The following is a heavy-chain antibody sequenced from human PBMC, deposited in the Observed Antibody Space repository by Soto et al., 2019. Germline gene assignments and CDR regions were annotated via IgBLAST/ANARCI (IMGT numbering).Heavy chain of an antibody. D-gene: IGHD3-10*01. CDR3: ARDFFRYSDYYYYGMDV. V-gene: IGHV3-30-3*01. J-gene: IGHJ6*02. Sequence: QVQLVESGGGVVQPGRSLRLSCAASGFTFSSYAMHWVRQAPGKGLEWVAVISYDGSNKYYADSVKGRFTISRDNSKNTLYLQMNSLRAEDTAVYYCARDFFRYSDYYYYGMDVWVQGTTVTVSS. CDR1: GFTFSSYA. CDR2: ISYDGSNK.